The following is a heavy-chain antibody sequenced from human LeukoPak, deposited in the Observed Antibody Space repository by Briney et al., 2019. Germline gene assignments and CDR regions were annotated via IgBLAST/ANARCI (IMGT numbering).Heavy chain of an antibody. CDR2: ISYSGGYT. J-gene: IGHJ4*02. Sequence: GSLRLSCAASGFTFSTYAVSWVRQAPGKGLEWVSAISYSGGYTYYADSVKGRFTISRDTSKNTVYLQMNSLRAEDTAVYYCARGNFLRHFDSSPPYWGQGTLVTVSS. CDR1: GFTFSTYA. V-gene: IGHV3-23*01. D-gene: IGHD3-9*01. CDR3: ARGNFLRHFDSSPPY.